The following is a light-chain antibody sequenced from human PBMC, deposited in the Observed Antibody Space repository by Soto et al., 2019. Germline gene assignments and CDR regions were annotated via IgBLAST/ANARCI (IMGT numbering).Light chain of an antibody. CDR3: QQLNSYLPIT. Sequence: DVKLTQSPSFLSATVGDRVTITCRASQGISSYLAWYQQKPGKAPKLLIYAASTLQSGVPSRFSGSGSGTEFTLTISSLQPEDFATYYCQQLNSYLPITFGQGRRLE. J-gene: IGKJ5*01. CDR2: AAS. V-gene: IGKV1-9*01. CDR1: QGISSY.